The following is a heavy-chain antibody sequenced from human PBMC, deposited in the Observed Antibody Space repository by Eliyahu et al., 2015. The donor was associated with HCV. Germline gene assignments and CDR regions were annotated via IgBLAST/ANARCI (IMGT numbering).Heavy chain of an antibody. D-gene: IGHD4-17*01. CDR2: INHSGST. V-gene: IGHV4-34*01. J-gene: IGHJ5*02. CDR3: ARAHDYGDYVWFDP. Sequence: QVQLQQWGAGLLKPSETLSLTCAVYGGSFSGYYWSWIRQPPGKGLEWIGEINHSGSTNYNPSLKSRVTISVDTSKNQFSLKLSSVTAADTAVYYCARAHDYGDYVWFDPWGQGTLVTVSS. CDR1: GGSFSGYY.